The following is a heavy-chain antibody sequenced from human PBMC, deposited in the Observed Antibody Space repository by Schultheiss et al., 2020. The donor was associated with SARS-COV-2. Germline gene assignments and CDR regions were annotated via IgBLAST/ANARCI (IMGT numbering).Heavy chain of an antibody. CDR3: TTDLAAFDI. CDR1: GFTFSSYS. Sequence: GGSLRLSCAASGFTFSSYSMNWVRQAPGKGLEWVAVISYDGSNKYYADSVKGRFTISRDNSKNTLYLQMNSLKTEDTAVYYCTTDLAAFDIWGQGTMVTVAS. J-gene: IGHJ3*02. V-gene: IGHV3-30*03. CDR2: ISYDGSNK.